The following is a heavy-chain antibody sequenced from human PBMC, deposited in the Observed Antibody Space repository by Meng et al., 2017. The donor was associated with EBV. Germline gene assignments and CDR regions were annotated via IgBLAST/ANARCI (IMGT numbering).Heavy chain of an antibody. Sequence: QVQAVESGGGVVQPGRSLRTSCAASGFTFSSYGMHWARQAPGKGLEWVAVISYDGSNKYYADSVKGRFTISRDNSKNTLYLQMNSLRAEDTAVYYCAKGDVYYYDSSGYPNYWGQGTLVTVSS. J-gene: IGHJ4*02. D-gene: IGHD3-22*01. CDR2: ISYDGSNK. CDR1: GFTFSSYG. V-gene: IGHV3-30*18. CDR3: AKGDVYYYDSSGYPNY.